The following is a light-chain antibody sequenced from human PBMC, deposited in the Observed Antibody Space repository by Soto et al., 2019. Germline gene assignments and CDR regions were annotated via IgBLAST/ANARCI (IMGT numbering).Light chain of an antibody. Sequence: EIVLTQSPATLSLSPGERATLSCRASQSVSNYLAWYQQKPGQAPRLLIYDVSNRATGIPTRFSGSGSGTDFSLPISSLEPEDFAVYYCQHRANWPLTFGGGTEVEIK. CDR3: QHRANWPLT. CDR2: DVS. J-gene: IGKJ4*01. V-gene: IGKV3-11*01. CDR1: QSVSNY.